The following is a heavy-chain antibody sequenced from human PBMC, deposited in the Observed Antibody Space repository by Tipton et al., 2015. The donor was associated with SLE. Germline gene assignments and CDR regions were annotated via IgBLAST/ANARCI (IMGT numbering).Heavy chain of an antibody. Sequence: SLRLSCTASGFTFSSYWMYWVRQAPGKGLEWVSGISKSADRINYADSVKGRFTISRDNSQNTLYFQMNSLRAEDTALYYCKSQDYWGQGTLVTVSS. CDR2: ISKSADRI. V-gene: IGHV3-23*01. J-gene: IGHJ4*02. CDR3: KSQDY. CDR1: GFTFSSYW.